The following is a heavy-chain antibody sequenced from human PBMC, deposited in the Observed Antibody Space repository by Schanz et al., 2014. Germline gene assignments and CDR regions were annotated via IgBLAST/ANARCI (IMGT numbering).Heavy chain of an antibody. J-gene: IGHJ3*02. D-gene: IGHD4-17*01. V-gene: IGHV4-34*11. CDR3: ARDRGHGDLPGDI. CDR1: GGSFSGYY. CDR2: IYYSGST. Sequence: QVQLRQWGAGLLRPSETLSLTCAVYGGSFSGYYWTWIRQPPGKGLEWIGYIYYSGSTYYNPSLKSRVTISVDTSKNQFSLNLSSATAADTAVYYCARDRGHGDLPGDIWGQGTMVTVSS.